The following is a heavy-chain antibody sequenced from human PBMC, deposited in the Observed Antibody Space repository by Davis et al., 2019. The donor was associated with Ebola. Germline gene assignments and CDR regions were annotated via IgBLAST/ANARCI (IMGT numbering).Heavy chain of an antibody. Sequence: PETLSLTCAVSGDSISSSNWWSWVRQPPGKGLEWIGEISQSGSTNYNPSLKSRVTISVDKSKNQFSLKLSSVTAADTAVYYCARVQAGYDILTGYYYYGMDVWGQGTTVTVSS. D-gene: IGHD3-9*01. J-gene: IGHJ6*02. CDR2: ISQSGST. CDR1: GDSISSSNW. V-gene: IGHV4-4*03. CDR3: ARVQAGYDILTGYYYYGMDV.